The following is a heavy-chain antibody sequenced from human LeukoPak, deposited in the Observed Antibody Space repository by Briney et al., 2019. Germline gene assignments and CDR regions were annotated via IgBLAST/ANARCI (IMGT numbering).Heavy chain of an antibody. J-gene: IGHJ4*02. CDR2: IYYSGNT. CDR3: TRSGGWWSLDY. Sequence: PSETLSLTCTVSSGSISNYYWSWIRQPPGKGLEWIGYIYYSGNTNYNPSLKSRVTISVDTSKNQFSLKLSSVTAADTAVYFCTRSGGWWSLDYWGQGALVTVSS. D-gene: IGHD2-8*02. CDR1: SGSISNYY. V-gene: IGHV4-59*01.